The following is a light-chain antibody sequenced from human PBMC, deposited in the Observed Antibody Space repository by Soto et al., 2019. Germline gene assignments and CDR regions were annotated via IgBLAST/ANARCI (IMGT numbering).Light chain of an antibody. CDR1: QTISTY. CDR2: TAS. CDR3: QQSYSSPVT. J-gene: IGKJ5*01. V-gene: IGKV1-39*01. Sequence: IQVTESPSTLCGSVGGIFTITCRASQTISTYLNWYQQKPGKAPKVLIYTASNLQGGVPSRFSGSGSGTDFTLTISSLQPEDSATYYCQQSYSSPVTFGQGTRLEIK.